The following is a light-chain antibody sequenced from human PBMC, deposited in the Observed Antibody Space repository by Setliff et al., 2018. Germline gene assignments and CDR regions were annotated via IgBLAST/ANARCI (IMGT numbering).Light chain of an antibody. CDR1: QSISSW. CDR3: QQYGSYSWT. Sequence: DIQMTQSPSTLSASVGDRVTITCRASQSISSWLAWYQQKPGKAPKLLIYKASGLESGVPSRFSGSGSGTEFTLTISSLQPDDFATYYCQQYGSYSWTFGQGTRWIS. V-gene: IGKV1-5*03. J-gene: IGKJ1*01. CDR2: KAS.